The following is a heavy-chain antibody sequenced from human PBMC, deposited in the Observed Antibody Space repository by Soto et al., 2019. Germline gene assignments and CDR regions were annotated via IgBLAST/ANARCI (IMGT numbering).Heavy chain of an antibody. J-gene: IGHJ6*04. V-gene: IGHV1-8*01. D-gene: IGHD1-1*01. Sequence: QVQLVQSGAEVKKPGASVKVSCKASGYTFTSYDINWVRQATGQGLEWMGWMNPNSGNTGYAQKFQGRVTMTRNTAISTAYINLSSLRTEDTAEYYCARDITTRGMDVWGEETTDTVSS. CDR1: GYTFTSYD. CDR3: ARDITTRGMDV. CDR2: MNPNSGNT.